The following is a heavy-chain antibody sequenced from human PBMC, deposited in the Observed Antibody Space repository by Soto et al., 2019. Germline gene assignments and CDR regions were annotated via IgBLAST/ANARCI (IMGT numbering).Heavy chain of an antibody. Sequence: SETLSLTCTVSGGSISSGGYYWSWIRQHPGKGLEWIGYIYYSGSTYYNPSLKSRVTISVDTSKNQFSLKLSSVTAADTAVYYCARDGYTAHGGNNNWFDPWGQGTLVTVSS. D-gene: IGHD2-15*01. CDR2: IYYSGST. CDR1: GGSISSGGYY. CDR3: ARDGYTAHGGNNNWFDP. J-gene: IGHJ5*02. V-gene: IGHV4-31*03.